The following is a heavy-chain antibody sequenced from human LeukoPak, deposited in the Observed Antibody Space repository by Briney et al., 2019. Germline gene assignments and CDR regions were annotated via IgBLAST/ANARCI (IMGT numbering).Heavy chain of an antibody. CDR2: IYYSGST. D-gene: IGHD3-22*01. Sequence: SETLSLTCTVSGGSISSGGYYWSWIRQHPGKGLEWIGYIYYSGSTYYNPPLKSRVTISVDTSKNQFSLKLSSVTAADTAVYYCAAAAAGFNYYDSSGYPEGFDYWGQGTLVTVSS. V-gene: IGHV4-31*03. J-gene: IGHJ4*02. CDR3: AAAAAGFNYYDSSGYPEGFDY. CDR1: GGSISSGGYY.